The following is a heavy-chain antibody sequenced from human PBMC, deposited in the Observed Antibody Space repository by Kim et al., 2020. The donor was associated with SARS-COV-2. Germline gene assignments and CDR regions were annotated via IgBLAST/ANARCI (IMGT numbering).Heavy chain of an antibody. V-gene: IGHV1-69*13. CDR2: IIPIFGTA. CDR3: SLPLVADGTELDY. J-gene: IGHJ4*02. CDR1: GGTFSSYA. D-gene: IGHD6-6*01. Sequence: SVKVSCKASGGTFSSYAISWVRQAPGQGLEWMGGIIPIFGTANYAQKFQGRVTITADESTSTAYMELSSLRSEDTAVYYCSLPLVADGTELDYWGQGTLLAVSS.